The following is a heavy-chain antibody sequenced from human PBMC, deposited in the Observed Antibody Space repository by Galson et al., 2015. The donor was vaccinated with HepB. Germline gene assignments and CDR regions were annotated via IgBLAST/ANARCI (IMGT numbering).Heavy chain of an antibody. CDR1: GYSFTNYW. CDR3: ARHPIAAAVDY. D-gene: IGHD6-13*01. V-gene: IGHV5-51*01. Sequence: QSGAEVKKPGESLKISCKGSGYSFTNYWIAWVRQMPGKGLEWMGIIYPGDSDTRYSPSFQGQVTFSADKSISTAYLQWSCLKASDTAMYYCARHPIAAAVDYWGQGTLVTVSS. J-gene: IGHJ4*02. CDR2: IYPGDSDT.